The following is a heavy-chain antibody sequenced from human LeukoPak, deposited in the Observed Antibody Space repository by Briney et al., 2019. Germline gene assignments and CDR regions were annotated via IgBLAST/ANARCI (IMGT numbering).Heavy chain of an antibody. V-gene: IGHV4-59*02. CDR2: IHYPAST. J-gene: IGHJ2*01. CDR3: ARGSSDVYWYLDV. CDR1: GDSVSAFY. D-gene: IGHD6-19*01. Sequence: SETLSLTCTASGDSVSAFYWSWLRQSPGTGLEWIGFIHYPASTAYNPSLKSRVTISLETSRNQLSLMLTSLTPADTAMYYCARGSSDVYWYLDVWGRGTLVTVSS.